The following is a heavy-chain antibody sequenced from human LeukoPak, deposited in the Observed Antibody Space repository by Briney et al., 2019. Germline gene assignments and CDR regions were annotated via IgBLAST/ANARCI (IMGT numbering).Heavy chain of an antibody. CDR1: GFTFSSYG. CDR3: AKEGYYYDSSGYSPEVYFDY. Sequence: GGSLRLSCAASGFTFSSYGMHWVRQAPGKGLEWVAFIRYDGSNKYYADSVKGRFTISRDNSKNTLYLQMNSLRAEDTAVYYCAKEGYYYDSSGYSPEVYFDYWGQGTLVTVSS. D-gene: IGHD3-22*01. J-gene: IGHJ4*02. CDR2: IRYDGSNK. V-gene: IGHV3-30*02.